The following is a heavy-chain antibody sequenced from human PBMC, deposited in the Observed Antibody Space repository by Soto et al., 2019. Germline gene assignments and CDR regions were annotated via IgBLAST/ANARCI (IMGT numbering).Heavy chain of an antibody. CDR3: AKSSGTTPYYYNGMDV. J-gene: IGHJ6*02. V-gene: IGHV3-23*01. CDR2: ISGSGGST. Sequence: GGSLRLSCAASGFTFSSYAMSWVRQAPGKGLEWVSAISGSGGSTYYADSVKGRFTISRDNSKNTLYLQMNSLRAEDTAVYYCAKSSGTTPYYYNGMDVWGQGTTVTVSS. CDR1: GFTFSSYA. D-gene: IGHD1-7*01.